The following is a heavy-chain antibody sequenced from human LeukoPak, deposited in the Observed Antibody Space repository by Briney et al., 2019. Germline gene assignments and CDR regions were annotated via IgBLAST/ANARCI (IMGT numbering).Heavy chain of an antibody. Sequence: PSETLSLTCSVSGASISSYYWNWIRQSAGKGLERVGRIYASGSTNYNPSLKSRVTISMDKSKNQFSLNLKSVTAADTAIYYCARDFYGDDGHHPFDYWGQGVLVTVSS. D-gene: IGHD2/OR15-2a*01. CDR3: ARDFYGDDGHHPFDY. CDR1: GASISSYY. V-gene: IGHV4-4*07. J-gene: IGHJ4*02. CDR2: IYASGST.